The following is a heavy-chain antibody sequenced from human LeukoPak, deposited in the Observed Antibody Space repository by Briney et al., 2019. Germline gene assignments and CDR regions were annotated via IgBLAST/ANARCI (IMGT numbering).Heavy chain of an antibody. D-gene: IGHD3-10*01. Sequence: PGGSLRLSCAASGFTVSSNYMSWVRQAPGRGLEWVSVIYSGGSTYYADSVKGRFTISRDNSKNTLFLQMNSLRAGDTAVYDCARGTVTMVDYWGQGTLVTVSS. CDR3: ARGTVTMVDY. CDR1: GFTVSSNY. J-gene: IGHJ4*02. V-gene: IGHV3-66*01. CDR2: IYSGGST.